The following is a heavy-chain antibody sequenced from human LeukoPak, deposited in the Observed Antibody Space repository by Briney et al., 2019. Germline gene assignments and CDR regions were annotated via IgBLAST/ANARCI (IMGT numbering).Heavy chain of an antibody. V-gene: IGHV3-66*01. CDR3: TKGLWAGVSAARD. CDR1: GFTVRSNY. D-gene: IGHD2-8*01. CDR2: IYNCGRT. Sequence: GGSLRLSCPASGFTVRSNYRSWVRQAPGKGLEWLSPIYNCGRTYQVDSVKGRFTISRDNSQNTLYLQMNSLRVEDTAVYYCTKGLWAGVSAARDWGQGTLVTVSS. J-gene: IGHJ4*02.